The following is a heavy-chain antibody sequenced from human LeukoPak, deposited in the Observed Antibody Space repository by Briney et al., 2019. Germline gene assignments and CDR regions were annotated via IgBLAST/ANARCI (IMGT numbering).Heavy chain of an antibody. CDR2: INPSGGST. V-gene: IGHV1-46*01. D-gene: IGHD2-2*01. CDR3: ARGGIVVVPAAYYFDY. Sequence: ASVEVSCKASGYTFTSYYMHWVRQAPGQGLEWMGIINPSGGSTSYAQKFQGRVTMTRDTSITTAYMELSRLRSDDTAVYYCARGGIVVVPAAYYFDYWGQGTLVAVSS. J-gene: IGHJ4*02. CDR1: GYTFTSYY.